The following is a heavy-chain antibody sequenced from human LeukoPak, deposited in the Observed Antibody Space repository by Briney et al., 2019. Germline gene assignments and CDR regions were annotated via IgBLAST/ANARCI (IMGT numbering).Heavy chain of an antibody. V-gene: IGHV3-9*01. CDR3: AKDRSVTMIALGFDY. CDR2: ISWNSGSI. D-gene: IGHD3-22*01. CDR1: GFTFDDYA. Sequence: GGSLRLSCAASGFTFDDYAMHWVRQAPGKGLEWVSGISWNSGSIGYADSVKGRFTISRDNAKNSLYLQMNSLRAEDTALYYCAKDRSVTMIALGFDYWGQGTLVTVSS. J-gene: IGHJ4*02.